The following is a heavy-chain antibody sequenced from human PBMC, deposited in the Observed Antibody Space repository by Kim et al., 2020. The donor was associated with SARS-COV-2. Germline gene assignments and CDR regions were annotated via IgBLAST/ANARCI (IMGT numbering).Heavy chain of an antibody. CDR1: GFSFSCCA. CDR2: ISHDGTSS. V-gene: IGHV3-23*01. J-gene: IGHJ6*02. Sequence: GGSLRLSCVASGFSFSCCAMTWVRQVPGKGPEWVSSISHDGTSSHYANSVRGRFTISRDDPKNTLYLQLNSLRGEDTALHYCAKDVGDYSGMDVWGQGTT. D-gene: IGHD3-16*01. CDR3: AKDVGDYSGMDV.